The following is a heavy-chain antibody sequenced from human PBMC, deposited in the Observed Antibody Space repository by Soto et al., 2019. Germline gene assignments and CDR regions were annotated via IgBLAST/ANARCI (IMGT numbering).Heavy chain of an antibody. J-gene: IGHJ4*02. V-gene: IGHV4-59*01. CDR1: GGSISGYD. Sequence: PSETKCLTCTVAGGSISGYDGSWIRQPPGKGLEWIGYIYYSGSTNYNPSLKSRVTISVDTSKNQFSLKLSSVTAADTAVYYCAREGLLSFDYWGQGTQVTVSS. CDR2: IYYSGST. CDR3: AREGLLSFDY.